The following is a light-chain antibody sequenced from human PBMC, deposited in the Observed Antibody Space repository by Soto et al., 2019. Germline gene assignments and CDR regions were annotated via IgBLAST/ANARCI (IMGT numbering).Light chain of an antibody. Sequence: DIQMTQSPYTLSAHVGDIVNISCRASQSVNSWLAWYQQKPGKAPKLLIYKASTLESGVPSRFGGSGSGTEFTLTITSLQPEDFATYYCQQYTSFSWTFGQGTK. CDR1: QSVNSW. CDR2: KAS. J-gene: IGKJ1*01. CDR3: QQYTSFSWT. V-gene: IGKV1-5*03.